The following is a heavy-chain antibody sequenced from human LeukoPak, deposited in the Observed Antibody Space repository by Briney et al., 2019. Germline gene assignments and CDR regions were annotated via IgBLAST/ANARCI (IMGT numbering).Heavy chain of an antibody. CDR3: ARAHRMVRGVIYYYGMDV. Sequence: AASVKVSCKASGGTFSSYAISWVRQAPGPGLEWMGGIIPIFGAANYAQKFQGRVTITADESTSTAYMELSSLRSEDTAVYYCARAHRMVRGVIYYYGMDVWGQGTTVTVSS. CDR2: IIPIFGAA. CDR1: GGTFSSYA. V-gene: IGHV1-69*01. J-gene: IGHJ6*02. D-gene: IGHD3-10*01.